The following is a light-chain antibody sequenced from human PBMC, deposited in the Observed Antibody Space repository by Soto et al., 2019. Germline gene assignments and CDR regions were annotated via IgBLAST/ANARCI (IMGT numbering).Light chain of an antibody. Sequence: QSVLTQPRSVSGSPGQSVTISCTGTSSDVGGYNYVSWYQQHPGKAPKLMIYDVSKRPSGVPDRFPGSKSGNTASLTISGLQAEDEADYYCCSYAGSYTYVFGTGTKVTV. CDR1: SSDVGGYNY. CDR3: CSYAGSYTYV. J-gene: IGLJ1*01. V-gene: IGLV2-11*01. CDR2: DVS.